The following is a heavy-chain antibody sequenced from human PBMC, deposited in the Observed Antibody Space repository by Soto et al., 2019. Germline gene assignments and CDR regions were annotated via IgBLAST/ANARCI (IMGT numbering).Heavy chain of an antibody. J-gene: IGHJ6*02. CDR3: ARYCSGYNCYGLHYYFYGMDV. D-gene: IGHD2-15*01. V-gene: IGHV3-11*01. CDR2: ISSSGSSI. Sequence: PGGSLRLSCAASGFTFSDYYMSWIRQAPGKGLEWVSYISSSGSSIYYADSVRGRFTISRDNTKNSLYLQMNSLRAEDTAVYYCARYCSGYNCYGLHYYFYGMDVWGQGTTVTVSS. CDR1: GFTFSDYY.